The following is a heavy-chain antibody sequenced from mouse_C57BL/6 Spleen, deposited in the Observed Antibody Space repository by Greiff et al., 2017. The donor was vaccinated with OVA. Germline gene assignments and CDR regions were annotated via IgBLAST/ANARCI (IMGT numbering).Heavy chain of an antibody. Sequence: VQLQQSGPELVKPGASVKISCKASGYTFTDYYMNWVKQSPGKSLEWIGDINPNNGGNSSNQKFKGQATLTVDKYSSTAYIELRSLTSEDAAVYYCARYTYYGSSRWYFYYWGQGTTLTVSS. CDR3: ARYTYYGSSRWYFYY. CDR1: GYTFTDYY. V-gene: IGHV1-26*01. D-gene: IGHD1-1*01. CDR2: INPNNGGN. J-gene: IGHJ2*01.